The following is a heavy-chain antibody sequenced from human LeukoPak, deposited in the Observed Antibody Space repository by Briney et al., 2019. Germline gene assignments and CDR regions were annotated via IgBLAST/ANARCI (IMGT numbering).Heavy chain of an antibody. Sequence: GGSLRLSCAASGFTFSSYAMHWARQAPGKGLEWVAVISYDGSNKYYADSVKGRFTISRDNSKNTLYLQMNSLRAEDTAVYYCARENYCPDYWGQGTLVTVSS. CDR3: ARENYCPDY. V-gene: IGHV3-30-3*01. CDR1: GFTFSSYA. CDR2: ISYDGSNK. J-gene: IGHJ4*02. D-gene: IGHD1-7*01.